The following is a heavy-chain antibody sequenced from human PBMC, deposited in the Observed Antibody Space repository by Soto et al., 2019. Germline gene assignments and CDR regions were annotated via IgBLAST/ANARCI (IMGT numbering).Heavy chain of an antibody. Sequence: PGGSPRLSCAASGFTFSDQYMTWIRQAPGKGLEWVSKISGDATITYYADSVKGRFTVSRDNAKNSLYLQMDSLRAEDTAVYYCASDPYYYASGFWGQGTLVTVSS. V-gene: IGHV3-11*01. CDR1: GFTFSDQY. CDR3: ASDPYYYASGF. J-gene: IGHJ4*02. CDR2: ISGDATIT. D-gene: IGHD3-10*01.